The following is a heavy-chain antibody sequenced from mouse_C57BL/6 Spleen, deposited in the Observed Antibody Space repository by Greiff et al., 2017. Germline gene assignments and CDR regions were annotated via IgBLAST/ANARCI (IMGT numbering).Heavy chain of an antibody. CDR1: GFNIKNTY. J-gene: IGHJ4*01. CDR2: IDPANGNT. D-gene: IGHD2-1*01. V-gene: IGHV14-3*01. CDR3: ASIYYGNSRAMDY. Sequence: VQLKQSVAELVRPGASVKLSCTASGFNIKNTYMHWVKQRPEQGLEWSGRIDPANGNTKYAPKFQGKATITADTSSNTAYLQLSSLTSEDTAIYYCASIYYGNSRAMDYWGQGTSVTVSS.